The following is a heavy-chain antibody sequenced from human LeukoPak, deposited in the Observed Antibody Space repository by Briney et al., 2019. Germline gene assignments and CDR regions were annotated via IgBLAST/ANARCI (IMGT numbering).Heavy chain of an antibody. CDR2: IWYDGSNK. J-gene: IGHJ4*02. D-gene: IGHD5-12*01. Sequence: PGGSLRLSCAASGFTFSSYGMHWVRQAPGKGLEWVAVIWYDGSNKYYADSVKGRFTISRDNSKNTLYLQMNSLRAEDTAVYYCARGDIVATIADFDYWGQGTLVTASS. CDR1: GFTFSSYG. CDR3: ARGDIVATIADFDY. V-gene: IGHV3-33*01.